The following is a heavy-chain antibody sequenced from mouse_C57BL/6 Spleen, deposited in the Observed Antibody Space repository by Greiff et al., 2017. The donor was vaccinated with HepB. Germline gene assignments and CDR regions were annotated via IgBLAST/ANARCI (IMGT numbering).Heavy chain of an antibody. V-gene: IGHV1-26*01. CDR3: ARNPDGDYFDY. CDR1: GYTFTDYY. J-gene: IGHJ2*01. CDR2: INPNNGGT. Sequence: EVKLMESGPELVKPGASVKISCKASGYTFTDYYMNWVKQSHGKSLEWIGDINPNNGGTSYNQKFKGKATLTVDKSSSTAYMGLRSLTSEDSAVYYCARNPDGDYFDYWGQGTTLTVSS.